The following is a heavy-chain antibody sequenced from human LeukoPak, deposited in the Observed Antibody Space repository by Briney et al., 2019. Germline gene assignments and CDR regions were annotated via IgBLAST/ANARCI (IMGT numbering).Heavy chain of an antibody. V-gene: IGHV3-9*01. CDR2: ISWNRGTI. J-gene: IGHJ6*02. CDR3: AKDLGSGYYGLYGMDL. D-gene: IGHD3-3*01. CDR1: GFTFDNNA. Sequence: PGGSLRLSCAASGFTFDNNAMHWVRQAPGKGLVWVSGISWNRGTIVYADSVKGRFTISRDNAKNSLYLQMNSLRPEDTALYYCAKDLGSGYYGLYGMDLWGQGTTVTVSS.